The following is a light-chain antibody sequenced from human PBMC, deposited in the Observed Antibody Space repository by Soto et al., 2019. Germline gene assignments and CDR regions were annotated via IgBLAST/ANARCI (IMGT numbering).Light chain of an antibody. Sequence: DIQMTQSPSTLSASLGDRVTLTCRASRAISDWLAWYQQRPGKAPKLLIYRASRVESGVPSRFSGSGSGTEFTLTISGLQPDDFATYYCQQYNTFSFTFGQGTKLEI. CDR2: RAS. CDR1: RAISDW. J-gene: IGKJ2*01. V-gene: IGKV1-5*03. CDR3: QQYNTFSFT.